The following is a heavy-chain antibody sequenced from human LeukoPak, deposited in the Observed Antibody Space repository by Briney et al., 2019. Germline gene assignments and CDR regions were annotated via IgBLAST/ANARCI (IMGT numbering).Heavy chain of an antibody. CDR2: IYSGGST. V-gene: IGHV3-66*01. D-gene: IGHD3-22*01. J-gene: IGHJ4*02. CDR3: ARTGHSSGYYSPDF. CDR1: GFTVSSSY. Sequence: TGGSLRLSCAASGFTVSSSYMSWVRQAPAKGLEWVSVIYSGGSTYYADSVKGRFTISRDNAKSTLYLQMNSLRAEDTAVYYCARTGHSSGYYSPDFWGQGTLVTVSS.